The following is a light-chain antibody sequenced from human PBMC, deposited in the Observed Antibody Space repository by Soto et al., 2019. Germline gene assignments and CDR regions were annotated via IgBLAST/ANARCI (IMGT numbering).Light chain of an antibody. CDR3: QTWDTSIRV. CDR1: SGHSSYA. Sequence: QSVLTQSPSASASLGASVKLTCTLSSGHSSYAIAWHQQQPEKGPRYLMKLDSGGRHSKGDGIPDRFSGSSSGAERYLTISSLQSEDEADYYCQTWDTSIRVFGGGTQLTVL. V-gene: IGLV4-69*01. J-gene: IGLJ3*02. CDR2: LDSGGRH.